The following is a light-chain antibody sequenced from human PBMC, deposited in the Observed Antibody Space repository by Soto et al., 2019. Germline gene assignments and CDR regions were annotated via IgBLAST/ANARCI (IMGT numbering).Light chain of an antibody. V-gene: IGKV3-20*01. CDR2: GAS. CDR1: QSVSSTY. CDR3: QQYGGSRWT. Sequence: EIVLTQSPGTLSLSPGERATLSCRASQSVSSTYLAWYQQKPGQSPRLLIYGASNRATGIPDRFSGSGSGTDFTLTISRVEPEDFAVYYCQQYGGSRWTFGQVTRV. J-gene: IGKJ1*01.